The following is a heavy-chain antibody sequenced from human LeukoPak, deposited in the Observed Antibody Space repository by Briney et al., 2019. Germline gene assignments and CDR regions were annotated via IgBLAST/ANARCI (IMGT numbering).Heavy chain of an antibody. Sequence: SETLSLTCAVYGGSFSGHYWSWIRQPPGKGLEWIGEINHSGSTNYNPSLESRVTISVDTSKNHFSLKLSSVTAADTAVYYCARVALAARPGWFDSWGQGTLVTVSS. J-gene: IGHJ5*01. CDR1: GGSFSGHY. D-gene: IGHD6-6*01. CDR2: INHSGST. CDR3: ARVALAARPGWFDS. V-gene: IGHV4-34*01.